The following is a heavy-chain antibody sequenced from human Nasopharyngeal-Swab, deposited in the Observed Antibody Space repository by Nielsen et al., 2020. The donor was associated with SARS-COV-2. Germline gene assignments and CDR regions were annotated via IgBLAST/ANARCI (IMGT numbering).Heavy chain of an antibody. CDR1: GFSFSEYY. Sequence: GEFLKISCAASGFSFSEYYMTWVRQVPGKGLEWISHIYASVDTHTADAVKGRFTISRDSSENTLYLAMNNRTPDDTATDYCAAPLPGLPYWGQGTLVTVSS. J-gene: IGHJ4*02. V-gene: IGHV3-53*01. D-gene: IGHD3/OR15-3a*01. CDR2: IYASVDT. CDR3: AAPLPGLPY.